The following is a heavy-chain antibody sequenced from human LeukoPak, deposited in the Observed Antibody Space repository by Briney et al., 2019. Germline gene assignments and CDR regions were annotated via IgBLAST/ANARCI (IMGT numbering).Heavy chain of an antibody. CDR1: GYSISSGYY. CDR2: IYHSGST. CDR3: AREAPLYYYMDV. J-gene: IGHJ6*03. Sequence: PSETLSLTCTVSGYSISSGYYWGWIRQPPGKGLEWIGSIYHSGSTYYNPFLKSRVTISVDTSKNQFSLKLSSVTAADTAVYYCAREAPLYYYMDVWGKGTTVTVSS. V-gene: IGHV4-38-2*02.